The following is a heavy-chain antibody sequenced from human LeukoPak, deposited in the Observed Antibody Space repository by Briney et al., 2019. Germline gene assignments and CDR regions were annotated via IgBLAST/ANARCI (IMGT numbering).Heavy chain of an antibody. CDR2: MKQDVSEK. Sequence: GGSLTLSWAASGFTLSSCCMSWVRQPPGKGREWVANMKQDVSEKYYVDCVKGRFTISRENAKNSLYLQMNSLRAEDTAVYYCARERITMVRGVIDYYYYMDVWGKGTTVTVSS. CDR1: GFTLSSCC. CDR3: ARERITMVRGVIDYYYYMDV. D-gene: IGHD3-10*01. V-gene: IGHV3-7*01. J-gene: IGHJ6*03.